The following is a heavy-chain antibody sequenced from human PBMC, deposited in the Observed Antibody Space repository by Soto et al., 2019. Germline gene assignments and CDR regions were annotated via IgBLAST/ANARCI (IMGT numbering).Heavy chain of an antibody. D-gene: IGHD3-22*01. CDR3: ARDSGCDAFDI. J-gene: IGHJ3*02. CDR1: GGSISSGGYY. Sequence: PSETLSLTCTVSGGSISSGGYYWSWIRQHPGKGLEWIGYIYYSRSTYYNPSLKSRVTISVDTPKNQFSLKLSSVTAADTAVYYCARDSGCDAFDIWGQGTMVTVSS. V-gene: IGHV4-31*03. CDR2: IYYSRST.